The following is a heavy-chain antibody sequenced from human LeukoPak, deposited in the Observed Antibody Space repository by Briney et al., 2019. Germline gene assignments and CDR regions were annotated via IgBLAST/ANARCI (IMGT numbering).Heavy chain of an antibody. Sequence: ASVKVSCKVSGYTLTELSMHWVRQATGQGLEWMGWMNPNSGNTGYAQKFQGRVTMTRSTSISTAYMELSSLRFEDTAVYYCTRSVRNGHIDYWGQGTLVTVSS. V-gene: IGHV1-8*01. CDR2: MNPNSGNT. D-gene: IGHD2-21*01. CDR1: GYTLTELS. CDR3: TRSVRNGHIDY. J-gene: IGHJ4*02.